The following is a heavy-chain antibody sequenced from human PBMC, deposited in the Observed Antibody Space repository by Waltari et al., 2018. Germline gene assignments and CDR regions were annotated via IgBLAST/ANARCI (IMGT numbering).Heavy chain of an antibody. CDR1: GGSFSGYY. J-gene: IGHJ6*02. D-gene: IGHD3-3*01. V-gene: IGHV4-34*01. Sequence: QVQLQQWGAGLLKPSETLSLTCAVYGGSFSGYYWSWIRQPPGKGLEWIGEINHSGSTNYNPSLKSRVTISVDTSKNQFSLKLSSVTAADTAVYYCARGPYYDFWSGYPSRRQGMDVWGQGTTVTVSS. CDR3: ARGPYYDFWSGYPSRRQGMDV. CDR2: INHSGST.